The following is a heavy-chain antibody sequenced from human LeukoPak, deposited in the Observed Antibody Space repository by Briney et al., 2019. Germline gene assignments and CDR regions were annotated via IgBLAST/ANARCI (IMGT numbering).Heavy chain of an antibody. CDR3: ARGSSHFDY. Sequence: PSETLSLTCTVSGDSISSYYWSWIPQPPGKGLEYIGYIYYSGGTNYNPSLKSRVTISVDTSKNQFSLKVSSVTAADTAVYYCARGSSHFDYWGQGTLVTVSS. J-gene: IGHJ4*02. D-gene: IGHD6-13*01. V-gene: IGHV4-59*01. CDR1: GDSISSYY. CDR2: IYYSGGT.